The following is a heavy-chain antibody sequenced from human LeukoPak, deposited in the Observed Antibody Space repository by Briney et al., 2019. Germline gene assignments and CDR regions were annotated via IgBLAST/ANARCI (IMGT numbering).Heavy chain of an antibody. CDR1: GGSISSSSYY. CDR3: AIDLTSGFDY. D-gene: IGHD3-10*01. V-gene: IGHV4-39*01. CDR2: IYYSGST. J-gene: IGHJ4*02. Sequence: MASETLSLTCTVSGGSISSSSYYWGWICQPPGKGLEWIRSIYYSGSTYYNPSLKRRVTISVDTSKNQFSLKLSSVTAADTAVYYCAIDLTSGFDYWGQGTLVTVSS.